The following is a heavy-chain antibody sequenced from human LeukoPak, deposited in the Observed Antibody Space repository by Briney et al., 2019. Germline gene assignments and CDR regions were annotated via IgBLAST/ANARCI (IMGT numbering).Heavy chain of an antibody. CDR2: ISSDGSDK. CDR1: GFTFSTYG. J-gene: IGHJ4*02. CDR3: ARDRIEYSYGPGFDY. D-gene: IGHD5-18*01. V-gene: IGHV3-30*03. Sequence: PGGSLRLSCAASGFTFSTYGMHWVRQAPGKGLEWVAVISSDGSDKYYTDSVKGRFTISRDNSKNTLYMQMNSLRAEDTAVYYCARDRIEYSYGPGFDYWGQGTLVTVSS.